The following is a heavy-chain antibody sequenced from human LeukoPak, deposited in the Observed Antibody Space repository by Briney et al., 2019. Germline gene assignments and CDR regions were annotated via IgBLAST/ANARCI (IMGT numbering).Heavy chain of an antibody. J-gene: IGHJ4*02. CDR2: ISSSSYI. Sequence: GGSLRLSCAASGFTFSSYSMNWVRQAPGKGLEWVSSISSSSYIYYADSVKGRFTISRDNAKSSLYLQMNSLRAEDTAVYYCARGACGGDCYDFDYWGQGTLVTVSS. CDR3: ARGACGGDCYDFDY. CDR1: GFTFSSYS. D-gene: IGHD2-21*02. V-gene: IGHV3-21*01.